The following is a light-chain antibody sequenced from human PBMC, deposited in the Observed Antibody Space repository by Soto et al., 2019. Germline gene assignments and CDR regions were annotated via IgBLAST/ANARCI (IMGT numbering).Light chain of an antibody. CDR2: SND. CDR1: SSNMRTNT. Sequence: QPVLTQPPSASGTPGQTVSISCSGTSSNMRTNTVNWYQHLPGTAPKLIIYSNDQRPSGVPDRFSASKSGTSASLAINGLQSADEAVYSCAAWDDSLAWVFGGGTQLTVL. CDR3: AAWDDSLAWV. J-gene: IGLJ3*02. V-gene: IGLV1-44*01.